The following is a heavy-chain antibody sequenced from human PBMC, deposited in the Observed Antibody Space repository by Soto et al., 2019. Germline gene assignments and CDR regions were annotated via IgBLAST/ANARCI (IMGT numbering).Heavy chain of an antibody. D-gene: IGHD2-15*01. V-gene: IGHV4-34*01. Sequence: QVQLQQWGAGLLKPSETLSLTCAVYGGSFSGYYWSWIRQPPGKGLEWIGEINHSGRTNYNPSLKSAVTISVDTSKNQFSLKLSSVTAADTAVYYCARDYCSGGSCYHAFDIWGQGTMVTVSS. CDR3: ARDYCSGGSCYHAFDI. CDR1: GGSFSGYY. CDR2: INHSGRT. J-gene: IGHJ3*02.